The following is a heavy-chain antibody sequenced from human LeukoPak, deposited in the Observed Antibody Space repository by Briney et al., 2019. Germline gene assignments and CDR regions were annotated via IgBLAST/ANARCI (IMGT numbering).Heavy chain of an antibody. V-gene: IGHV4-59*01. CDR1: GGSISSYY. CDR2: IYYSGST. Sequence: PSETLSLTCNVSGGSISSYYWSWTRQPPGKGLEWIGYIYYSGSTNYNPSLKSRVTISVDTSKNQFSLKLSSVTAADTAVYYCARGGRYCSGGSCYPIWFDPWGQGTLVTVSS. J-gene: IGHJ5*02. CDR3: ARGGRYCSGGSCYPIWFDP. D-gene: IGHD2-15*01.